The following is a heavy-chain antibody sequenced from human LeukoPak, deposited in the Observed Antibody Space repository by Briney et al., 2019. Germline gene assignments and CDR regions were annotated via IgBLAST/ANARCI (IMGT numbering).Heavy chain of an antibody. CDR3: ATLLEQPGYYFDY. V-gene: IGHV4-34*01. D-gene: IGHD1/OR15-1a*01. CDR1: GGSFSGYY. J-gene: IGHJ4*02. Sequence: SETLSPTCAVYGGSFSGYYWSWIRQPPGKGLEWIGEINHSGSTNYNPSLKSRVTISVDTSKNQFSLKLSSVTAADTAVYYCATLLEQPGYYFDYWGQGTLVTVSS. CDR2: INHSGST.